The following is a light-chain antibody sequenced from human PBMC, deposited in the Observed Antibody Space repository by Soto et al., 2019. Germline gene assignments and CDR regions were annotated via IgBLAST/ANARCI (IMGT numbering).Light chain of an antibody. V-gene: IGLV2-23*01. J-gene: IGLJ3*02. CDR1: SSDIGSYDR. CDR3: CSYAGSNIVAV. Sequence: QSALTQPASVSGSPGQSITISCTGTSSDIGSYDRVSWYQWHPGKAPKLIIYEDNRRPSEISNRFSGSKSGNTASLTISGLQAEDEADYYCCSYAGSNIVAVFGGGTKLTVL. CDR2: EDN.